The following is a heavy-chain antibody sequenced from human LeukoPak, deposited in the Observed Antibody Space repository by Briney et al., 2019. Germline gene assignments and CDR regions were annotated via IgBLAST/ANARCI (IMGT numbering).Heavy chain of an antibody. J-gene: IGHJ4*02. CDR1: DYTFTSYG. CDR3: ARAYSSSWYVGY. V-gene: IGHV1-18*01. Sequence: ASVKASYKASDYTFTSYGISWVRQAPGQGLEWMGWISAYNGNTNYAQKLQGRVTMTTDTSTSTAYMELRSLRSDDTAVYYCARAYSSSWYVGYWGQGTLVTVSS. CDR2: ISAYNGNT. D-gene: IGHD6-13*01.